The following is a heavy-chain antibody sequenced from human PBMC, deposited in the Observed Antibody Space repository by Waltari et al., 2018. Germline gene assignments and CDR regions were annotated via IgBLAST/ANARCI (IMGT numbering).Heavy chain of an antibody. Sequence: QVQLQESGPGLVKPSETLSLTCTVSGGSISSHYWSWIRRPPGKGLEWIGYIYYSGSTNYNPSLKSRVTISVDTSKNQFSLKLSSVTAADTAVYYCATTYYDILTGYNYYYYYMDVWGKGTTVTVSS. D-gene: IGHD3-9*01. CDR3: ATTYYDILTGYNYYYYYMDV. J-gene: IGHJ6*03. CDR2: IYYSGST. CDR1: GGSISSHY. V-gene: IGHV4-59*11.